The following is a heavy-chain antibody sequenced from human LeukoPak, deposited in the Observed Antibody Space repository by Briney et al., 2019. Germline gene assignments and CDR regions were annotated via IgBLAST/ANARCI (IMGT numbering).Heavy chain of an antibody. CDR3: AREGTFDYGDYVSSRAPLNPPHNWFDP. CDR1: GYTFTSHG. CDR2: INPSGGST. J-gene: IGHJ5*02. D-gene: IGHD4-17*01. V-gene: IGHV1-46*01. Sequence: ASVKVSCKASGYTFTSHGLSWARQAPGQGLEWMGIINPSGGSTSYAQKFQGRVTMTRDTSTSTVYMELSSLRSEDTAVYYCAREGTFDYGDYVSSRAPLNPPHNWFDPWGQGTLVTVSS.